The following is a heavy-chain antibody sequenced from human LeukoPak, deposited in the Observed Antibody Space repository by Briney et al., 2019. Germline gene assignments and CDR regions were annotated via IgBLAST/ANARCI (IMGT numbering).Heavy chain of an antibody. J-gene: IGHJ6*03. CDR2: IYPGDSDT. D-gene: IGHD1-14*01. CDR3: ARHGPGDYYYYYMDV. CDR1: GYNFINYW. Sequence: GESLKISCKGSGYNFINYWIGWVRQMPGKGLEWMGIIYPGDSDTRYSPSFQGQVTISADKSISTAYLQWSSLKASDTAIYYCARHGPGDYYYYYMDVWGKGTTVTVSS. V-gene: IGHV5-51*01.